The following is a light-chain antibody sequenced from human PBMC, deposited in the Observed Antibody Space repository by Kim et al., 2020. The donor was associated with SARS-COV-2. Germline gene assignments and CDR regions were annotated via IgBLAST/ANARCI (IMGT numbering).Light chain of an antibody. Sequence: PGQADTVACSGTSSAVRSYNLVTWYRQHPSKAPKLMLYEVTKRPSGVSNRFSGSKSGNTASLTISGLEAEDEADYYCCSYAGRSTLFGGGTQLTVL. J-gene: IGLJ2*01. V-gene: IGLV2-23*02. CDR2: EVT. CDR1: SSAVRSYNL. CDR3: CSYAGRSTL.